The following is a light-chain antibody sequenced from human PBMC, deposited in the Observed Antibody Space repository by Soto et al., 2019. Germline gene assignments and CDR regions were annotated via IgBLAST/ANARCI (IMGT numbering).Light chain of an antibody. CDR1: QSVRSW. J-gene: IGKJ1*01. Sequence: IHLTQSPSTLSASVGDRVTITCRASQSVRSWLAWYQQKPGKAPKLLIYDASSLESGVPSRFSGSGSGTEFTLTITSLQPDDFAPYYCQQYNSYPWPFGQGTKVAIK. CDR3: QQYNSYPWP. CDR2: DAS. V-gene: IGKV1-5*01.